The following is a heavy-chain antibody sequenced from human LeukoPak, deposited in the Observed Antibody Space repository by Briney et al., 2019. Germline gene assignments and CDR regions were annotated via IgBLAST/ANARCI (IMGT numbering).Heavy chain of an antibody. D-gene: IGHD3-3*01. CDR3: ARGDYDFWSGYYTGVLDV. CDR1: GGSISSGSYY. J-gene: IGHJ6*02. CDR2: IYTSGST. Sequence: SQTLSLTCTVSGGSISSGSYYWSWIRQPAGKGLEWIGRIYTSGSTNYNPSLKSRVTISVDTSKNQFPLKLSSVTAADTAVYYCARGDYDFWSGYYTGVLDVWGQGTTVTVSS. V-gene: IGHV4-61*02.